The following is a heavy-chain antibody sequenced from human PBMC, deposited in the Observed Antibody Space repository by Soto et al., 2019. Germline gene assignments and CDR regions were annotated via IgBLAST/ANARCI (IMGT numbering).Heavy chain of an antibody. CDR3: ARKIGYDSIPYYFYGMDG. J-gene: IGHJ6*02. CDR1: GYTFTSYG. V-gene: IGHV1-18*01. Sequence: ASVKVSCKASGYTFTSYGISWVRQAPGQGLEWMGWISAYNGNTNYAQKLQGRVTMTTDTSTSTAYMELRSLRSDDTAVYYCARKIGYDSIPYYFYGMDGWGQGTTVTVPS. D-gene: IGHD5-12*01. CDR2: ISAYNGNT.